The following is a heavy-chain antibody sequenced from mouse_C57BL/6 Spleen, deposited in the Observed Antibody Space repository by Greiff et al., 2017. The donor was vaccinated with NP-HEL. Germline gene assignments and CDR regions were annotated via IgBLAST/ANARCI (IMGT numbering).Heavy chain of an antibody. V-gene: IGHV1-82*01. J-gene: IGHJ4*01. Sequence: VKLMESGPELVKPGASVKISCKASGYAFSSSWMNWVKQRPGKGLEWIGRIYPGDGDTNYNGKFKGKATLTADKSSSTAYMQLSSLTSEDSAVYFCARSRGYYGSSYYYAMDYWGQGTSVTVSS. CDR3: ARSRGYYGSSYYYAMDY. D-gene: IGHD1-1*01. CDR1: GYAFSSSW. CDR2: IYPGDGDT.